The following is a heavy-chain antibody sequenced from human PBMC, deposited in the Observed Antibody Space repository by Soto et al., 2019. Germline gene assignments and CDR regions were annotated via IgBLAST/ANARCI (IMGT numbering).Heavy chain of an antibody. CDR3: VALGAHIF. V-gene: IGHV3-13*04. CDR1: GFTFSNYD. D-gene: IGHD2-8*02. CDR2: IASAGDT. Sequence: EVQLVESGGGLVQPGGSLRVSCVVSGFTFSNYDMHWVRQATGKGLEWVSAIASAGDTYYADSVKGRFTISRENAGDSLFLQMSSLRVGDTAVYYCVALGAHIFWGQGTLVTVSS. J-gene: IGHJ4*02.